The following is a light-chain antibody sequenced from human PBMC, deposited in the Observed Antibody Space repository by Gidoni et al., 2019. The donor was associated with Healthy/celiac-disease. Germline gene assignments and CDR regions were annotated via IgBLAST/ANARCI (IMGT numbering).Light chain of an antibody. CDR2: GNF. CDR1: ISNIGTGYD. CDR3: QSYDTRLSGSV. V-gene: IGLV1-40*01. Sequence: QSVLTQPPSVSVAPGRRVTISCNGFISNIGTGYDVHWYQQLPGTAPKLLIYGNFYRPSGVPDRFSGSKSGTSASLAITGLQAEDEADYYCQSYDTRLSGSVFGGGTKLTVL. J-gene: IGLJ2*01.